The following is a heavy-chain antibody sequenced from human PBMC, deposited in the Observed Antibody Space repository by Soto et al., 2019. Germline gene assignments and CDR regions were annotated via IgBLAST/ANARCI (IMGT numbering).Heavy chain of an antibody. CDR2: ISISSSYI. J-gene: IGHJ4*02. D-gene: IGHD3-9*01. CDR1: GFTFSSYS. CDR3: ARAAYYDILTSYYYFPY. Sequence: VGSLRLSCAVSGFTFSSYSMNWVRQAPGKGLEWVSSISISSSYIYYADSVKGRFTISRDNAKNSLCLQMNSLRAEDTAVYYCARAAYYDILTSYYYFPYRGQGTLVTVSS. V-gene: IGHV3-21*01.